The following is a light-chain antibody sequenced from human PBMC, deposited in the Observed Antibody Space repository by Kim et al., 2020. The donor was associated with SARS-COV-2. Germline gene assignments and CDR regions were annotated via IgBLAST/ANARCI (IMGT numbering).Light chain of an antibody. CDR2: AAS. J-gene: IGKJ2*02. V-gene: IGKV1-16*01. CDR3: QQYKLYQWT. Sequence: SAAVGDIVTITCRASQGFSDYLAWFQQKPVKAPKSMIYAASRLNRGVPSRFSGSGSGTEFTLTISNLQPEDFASYYCQQYKLYQWTFGQGTKLEI. CDR1: QGFSDY.